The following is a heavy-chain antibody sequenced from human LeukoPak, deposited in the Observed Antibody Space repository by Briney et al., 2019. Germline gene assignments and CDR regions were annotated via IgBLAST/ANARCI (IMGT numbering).Heavy chain of an antibody. V-gene: IGHV3-23*01. Sequence: GGTLRLSCAASGFTFSSYGMSWVRQAPGKGLEWVSAISGSGGSTFYADSVKGRFTISRDNSKNTLYLQMNSLRAEDTAVYYCAKDPRGSYQYYYYYMDVWGKGTTVTVSS. CDR3: AKDPRGSYQYYYYYMDV. CDR2: ISGSGGST. D-gene: IGHD1-26*01. CDR1: GFTFSSYG. J-gene: IGHJ6*03.